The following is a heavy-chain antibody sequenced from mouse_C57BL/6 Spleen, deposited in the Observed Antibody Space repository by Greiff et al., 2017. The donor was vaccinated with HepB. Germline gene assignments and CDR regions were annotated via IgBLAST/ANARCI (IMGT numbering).Heavy chain of an antibody. CDR2: INPNYGTT. J-gene: IGHJ4*01. Sequence: EVQLQQSGPELVKPGASVKISCKASGYSFTDYNMNWVKQSNGKSLEWIGVINPNYGTTSYNQKFKGKATLTVDQSSSTAYMQRNSLTSEDSAVYYCARRELRLRNYAMDYWGQGTSVTVSS. CDR1: GYSFTDYN. D-gene: IGHD3-2*02. CDR3: ARRELRLRNYAMDY. V-gene: IGHV1-39*01.